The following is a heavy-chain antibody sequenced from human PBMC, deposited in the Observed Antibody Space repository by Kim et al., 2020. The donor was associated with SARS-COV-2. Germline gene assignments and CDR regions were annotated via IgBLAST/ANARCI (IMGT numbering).Heavy chain of an antibody. CDR3: AKSGGGGITQADFGDDAFDI. J-gene: IGHJ3*02. Sequence: GGSLRLSCAASGFTFSSYGMHWVRQAPGKGLEWVAVISYDGSNKYYADSVKGRFTISRDNSKNTLYLQMNSLRAEDTAVYYCAKSGGGGITQADFGDDAFDIWGQGTMVTVSS. CDR1: GFTFSSYG. V-gene: IGHV3-30*18. D-gene: IGHD3-16*01. CDR2: ISYDGSNK.